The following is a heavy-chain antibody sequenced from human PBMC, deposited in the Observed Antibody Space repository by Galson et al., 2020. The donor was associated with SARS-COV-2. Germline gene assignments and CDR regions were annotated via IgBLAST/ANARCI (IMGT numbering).Heavy chain of an antibody. CDR1: GFTFSDYW. CDR2: VKQDRGDK. J-gene: IGHJ3*01. Sequence: GESLKISCAASGFTFSDYWMDWVRQAPGRGLEWVDSVKQDRGDKYYADSVKGRFTVSRDNAKNSLYLQMNSLRAEDTALYYCATTVIAVWGQGTMLTVSS. V-gene: IGHV3-7*05. CDR3: ATTVIAV. D-gene: IGHD4-4*01.